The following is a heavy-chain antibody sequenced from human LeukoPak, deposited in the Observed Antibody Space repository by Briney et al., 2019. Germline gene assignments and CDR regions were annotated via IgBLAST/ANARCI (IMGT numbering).Heavy chain of an antibody. D-gene: IGHD6-19*01. CDR1: GFTFSSYG. J-gene: IGHJ6*03. CDR2: ISGSGGST. Sequence: GGSLRLSCAASGFTFSSYGMSWVRQAPGKGLEWVSAISGSGGSTYYADSVKGRFTISRDNSKSTLYLQMNSLRAEDTAVYYCAKDGSGRALPYYYYYMDVWGKGTTVTISS. V-gene: IGHV3-23*01. CDR3: AKDGSGRALPYYYYYMDV.